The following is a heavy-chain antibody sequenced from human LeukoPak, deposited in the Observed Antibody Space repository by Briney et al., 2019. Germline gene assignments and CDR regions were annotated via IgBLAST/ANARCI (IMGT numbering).Heavy chain of an antibody. CDR2: IWYDGSNK. J-gene: IGHJ5*02. D-gene: IGHD1-1*01. CDR3: ARMNVAYNWFDP. Sequence: GRSLRLPCAASGFTFSSYGMHWVRQAPGKGLEWVAVIWYDGSNKYYADSVKGRFTISGDNSKNTLYLQMNSLRAEDTAVYYCARMNVAYNWFDPWGQGTLVTVSS. CDR1: GFTFSSYG. V-gene: IGHV3-33*01.